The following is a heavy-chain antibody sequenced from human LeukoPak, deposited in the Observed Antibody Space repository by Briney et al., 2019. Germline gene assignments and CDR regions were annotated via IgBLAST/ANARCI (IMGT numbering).Heavy chain of an antibody. J-gene: IGHJ4*02. Sequence: SETLSLTCAVYGGSFSGYYWSWIRPPPGKGLEWIGEINHSGSTNYNPSLKSRVTISVDTSKNQFSLKLSSVTAADTAVYYCARATSWGSGRPLVRGYYFDYWGQGTLVTVSS. CDR2: INHSGST. CDR3: ARATSWGSGRPLVRGYYFDY. CDR1: GGSFSGYY. V-gene: IGHV4-34*01. D-gene: IGHD3-10*01.